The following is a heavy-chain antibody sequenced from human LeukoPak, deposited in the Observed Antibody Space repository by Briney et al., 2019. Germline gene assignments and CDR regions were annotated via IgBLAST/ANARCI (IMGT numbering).Heavy chain of an antibody. D-gene: IGHD6-19*01. CDR1: GGSIGTYH. CDR2: IFDSGSP. Sequence: SETLPLTCTVSGGSIGTYHWSWVRQPPGKGLEWIGYIFDSGSPNYRPALKSRVTISLDTSKNHVSLRLQSATAADTAIYYCARHDDNGWYFFDIWGQGTLVTVSS. J-gene: IGHJ4*02. V-gene: IGHV4-59*08. CDR3: ARHDDNGWYFFDI.